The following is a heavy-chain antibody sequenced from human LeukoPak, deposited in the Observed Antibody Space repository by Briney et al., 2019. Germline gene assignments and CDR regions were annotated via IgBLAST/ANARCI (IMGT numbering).Heavy chain of an antibody. CDR3: ANESPPNKKTKWFGESNDY. CDR2: ISSSSSYI. D-gene: IGHD3-10*01. J-gene: IGHJ4*02. CDR1: GFNFCSLS. V-gene: IGHV3-21*01. Sequence: PGGSLRLSLGASGFNFCSLSQNWGRPAPGKGLEVGSSISSSSSYIYYADSVKGRFTISRDNAKNSLYLQMNSLRAEDTAVYYCANESPPNKKTKWFGESNDYWGQGTLVTVSS.